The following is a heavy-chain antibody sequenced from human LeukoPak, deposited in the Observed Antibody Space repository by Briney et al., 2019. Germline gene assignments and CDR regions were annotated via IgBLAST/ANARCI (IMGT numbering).Heavy chain of an antibody. CDR2: IYYSGST. CDR1: GGSISSSSYY. D-gene: IGHD5-18*01. CDR3: ARVTSYGPDYYFDY. V-gene: IGHV4-61*01. J-gene: IGHJ4*02. Sequence: PSETLSLTCTVAGGSISSSSYYWSWIRQPPGKGLEWIGYIYYSGSTNYNPSLKSRVTISVDTSKNQFSLKLSSVTAADTAVYYCARVTSYGPDYYFDYWGQGTLVTVSS.